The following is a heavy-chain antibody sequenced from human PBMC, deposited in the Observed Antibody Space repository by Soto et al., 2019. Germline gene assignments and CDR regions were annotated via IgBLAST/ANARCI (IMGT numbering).Heavy chain of an antibody. D-gene: IGHD6-6*01. Sequence: QVQLVQSGAEVKKPGSSVKVSCKASGGTFSSYAISWVRQAPGQGLEWMGGIIPIFGTANYAQKFQGRVTITADKTTSTAYMDMGSLRSENTAVYYCATYNAARPGGDNYYGMDVWGQGTTVTVSS. J-gene: IGHJ6*02. CDR1: GGTFSSYA. CDR3: ATYNAARPGGDNYYGMDV. V-gene: IGHV1-69*06. CDR2: IIPIFGTA.